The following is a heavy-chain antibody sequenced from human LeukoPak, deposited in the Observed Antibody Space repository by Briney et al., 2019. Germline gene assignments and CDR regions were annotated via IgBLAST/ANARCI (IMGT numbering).Heavy chain of an antibody. CDR2: ISGSGGST. CDR3: AKVSGSYPYYYYYGMDV. V-gene: IGHV3-23*01. Sequence: GGSLRLSCAASGFTFSSYGMSWVRQAPGKGLEWVSGISGSGGSTYYADSVKGRFIISRDNSKNTLYLQMNSLRAEDTAVYYCAKVSGSYPYYYYYGMDVWGQGTTVTVSS. J-gene: IGHJ6*02. D-gene: IGHD1-26*01. CDR1: GFTFSSYG.